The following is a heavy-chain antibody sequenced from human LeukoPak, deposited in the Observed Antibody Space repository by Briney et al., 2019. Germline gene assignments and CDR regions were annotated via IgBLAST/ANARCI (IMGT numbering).Heavy chain of an antibody. V-gene: IGHV4-30-4*08. J-gene: IGHJ4*02. Sequence: SQTLSLTCTVSGGSISSGDYYWSWIRQPPGKGLEWIGYIYYSGSTYYNPSLKSRVTISVDTSKNQFSLKLSSVTAADTAVYYCAGDPKGYCSSTSCYTPNYWGQGTLVTVSS. CDR1: GGSISSGDYY. CDR2: IYYSGST. D-gene: IGHD2-2*02. CDR3: AGDPKGYCSSTSCYTPNY.